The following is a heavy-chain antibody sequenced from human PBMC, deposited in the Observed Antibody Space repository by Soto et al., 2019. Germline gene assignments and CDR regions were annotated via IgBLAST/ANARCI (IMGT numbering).Heavy chain of an antibody. CDR1: GGTFSSHS. J-gene: IGHJ4*02. V-gene: IGHV1-69*01. CDR2: IITLFGTA. D-gene: IGHD4-17*01. Sequence: VQLMQSGAEVKQPGSSVKVSCKASGGTFSSHSINWVRQAPGQGLEWMGGIITLFGTANYAQNLQGRVTITADQSTSTAYMELNSLRSEDTAVYYCAREVGYGDFSSALLDWGQGTLVTVSS. CDR3: AREVGYGDFSSALLD.